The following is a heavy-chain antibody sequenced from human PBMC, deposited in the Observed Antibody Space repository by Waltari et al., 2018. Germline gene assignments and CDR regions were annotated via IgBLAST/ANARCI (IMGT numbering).Heavy chain of an antibody. CDR1: GFTFSSYS. CDR2: ISSSSTI. D-gene: IGHD1-26*01. Sequence: EVQLVESGGGLVQPGGSLRLSCAASGFTFSSYSMNWVRQAPGKGLEWVSYISSSSTIYYADSVKGRFTISRDNAKNSLYLQMNSLRAEDTAVYYCASGGELVGYWGQGTLVTVSS. J-gene: IGHJ4*02. CDR3: ASGGELVGY. V-gene: IGHV3-48*04.